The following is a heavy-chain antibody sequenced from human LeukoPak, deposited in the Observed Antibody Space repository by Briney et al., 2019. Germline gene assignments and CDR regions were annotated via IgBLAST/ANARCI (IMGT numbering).Heavy chain of an antibody. CDR1: GFTFNDYG. Sequence: GGSLRLSCAASGFTFNDYGMSWVRQAPGKGLEWVSAISGSGGSTYYADSVKGRFTISRDNSKNTLYLQMNSLRAEDTAVYYCAKSYRGSGYYLFDDYFDYWGQGTLVTVSS. CDR2: ISGSGGST. D-gene: IGHD3-3*01. J-gene: IGHJ4*02. V-gene: IGHV3-23*01. CDR3: AKSYRGSGYYLFDDYFDY.